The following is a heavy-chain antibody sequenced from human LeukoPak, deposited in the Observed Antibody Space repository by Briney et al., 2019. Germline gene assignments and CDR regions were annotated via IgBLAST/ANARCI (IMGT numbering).Heavy chain of an antibody. J-gene: IGHJ4*02. CDR2: INPSGGST. CDR1: GYTFTSYY. V-gene: IGHV1-46*01. D-gene: IGHD4-17*01. CDR3: ARSLIASYGDYEADY. Sequence: ASVKVSCKASGYTFTSYYMHWVRQAPGQGLEWMGIINPSGGSTSYAQKFQGRVTMTRDTSTSTVYMELSSLRSEDTAVYYCARSLIASYGDYEADYWGQGTLVTVSS.